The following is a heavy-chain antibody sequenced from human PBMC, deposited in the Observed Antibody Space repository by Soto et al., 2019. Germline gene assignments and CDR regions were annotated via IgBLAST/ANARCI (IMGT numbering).Heavy chain of an antibody. J-gene: IGHJ6*02. Sequence: QVQLVQSGAEMKEPGSSVKVSCKTSGGTFSSSAISWLRQAPGQGLECMGGFIPLFRTPDYAQKFQCRVTIAADESTSTAYMDLSSLRSEDTAVYYCAIDNDLLQLGGNDYYILDVWGQGTTITVSS. CDR3: AIDNDLLQLGGNDYYILDV. V-gene: IGHV1-69*12. D-gene: IGHD1-1*01. CDR1: GGTFSSSA. CDR2: FIPLFRTP.